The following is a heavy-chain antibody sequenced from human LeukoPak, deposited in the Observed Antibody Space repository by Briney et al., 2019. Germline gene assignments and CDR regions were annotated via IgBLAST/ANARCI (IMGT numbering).Heavy chain of an antibody. Sequence: SGTLSLTCAVSGGSISSNNWWSWVRQPPGKGLEWIGEIHHRGSTNYNPSLKSRVTTSLDKSNNQFSLRLASVTAADTAVYYCERLWGFDGYAPYGMDVWGQGATVTVSS. CDR3: ERLWGFDGYAPYGMDV. J-gene: IGHJ6*02. CDR2: IHHRGST. CDR1: GGSISSNNW. D-gene: IGHD5-24*01. V-gene: IGHV4-4*02.